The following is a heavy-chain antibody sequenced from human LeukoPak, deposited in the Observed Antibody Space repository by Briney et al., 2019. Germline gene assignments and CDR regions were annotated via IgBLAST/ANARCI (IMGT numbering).Heavy chain of an antibody. V-gene: IGHV4-4*07. Sequence: SETLSLTCTVSGGSISSYYWSWIRQPAGKGLEWIGRIYTSGSTNYNPSLKSRVTMSVDTSKNQFSLKLSSVTAADTAVYYCAREYSSSWSNWLDPWGQGTLVTVSS. D-gene: IGHD6-13*01. CDR3: AREYSSSWSNWLDP. J-gene: IGHJ5*02. CDR1: GGSISSYY. CDR2: IYTSGST.